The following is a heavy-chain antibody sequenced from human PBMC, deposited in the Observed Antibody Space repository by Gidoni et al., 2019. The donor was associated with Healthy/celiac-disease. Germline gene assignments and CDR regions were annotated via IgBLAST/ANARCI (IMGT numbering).Heavy chain of an antibody. V-gene: IGHV3-21*01. CDR2: ISSSSSYI. CDR1: GFTFSSYS. D-gene: IGHD3-16*02. J-gene: IGHJ4*02. CDR3: ARDNGWLGELSIYSLDY. Sequence: EVQLVESGGGLVKPGGSLRLSCAASGFTFSSYSMNWVRQAPGKGLEWVSSISSSSSYIYYADSVKGRFTISRDNAKNSLYLQMNSLRAEDTAVYYCARDNGWLGELSIYSLDYWGQGTLVTVSS.